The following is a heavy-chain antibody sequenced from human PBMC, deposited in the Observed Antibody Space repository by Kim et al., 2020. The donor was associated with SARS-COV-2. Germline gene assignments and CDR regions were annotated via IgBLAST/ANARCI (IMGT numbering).Heavy chain of an antibody. V-gene: IGHV1-3*01. Sequence: KYSQKFQGRVTITRDTSASTAYMELSSLRSEDTAVYYCARRSSAGSGYDYWGQGTLVTVSS. CDR3: ARRSSAGSGYDY. J-gene: IGHJ4*02. D-gene: IGHD3-22*01.